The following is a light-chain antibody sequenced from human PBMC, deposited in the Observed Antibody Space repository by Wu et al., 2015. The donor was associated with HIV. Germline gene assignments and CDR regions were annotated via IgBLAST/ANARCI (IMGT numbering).Light chain of an antibody. Sequence: DTQMTQSPSSLSASVGDRVTITCQASQDISNYLSWYQQKPGKAPKLLISGASSLETGVPSRFSGSGSGTHFTFTISSLQPEDIATYYCQQYDNLPPXTFGGGTKIEIK. V-gene: IGKV1-33*01. CDR3: QQYDNLPPXT. J-gene: IGKJ4*01. CDR2: GAS. CDR1: QDISNY.